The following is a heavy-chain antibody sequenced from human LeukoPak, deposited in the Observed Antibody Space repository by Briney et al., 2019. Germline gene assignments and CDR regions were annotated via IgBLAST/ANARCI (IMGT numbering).Heavy chain of an antibody. CDR1: GFTFSSYS. CDR2: IGGSDGST. CDR3: ARDYVMGSSSWYPLPNYYYGMDV. Sequence: GGSLRLSCAASGFTFSSYSMSWVRLAPGKGLEWVSAIGGSDGSTYYADSVKGRFTISRDNAKNSLYLQMNSLRAEDTAVYYCARDYVMGSSSWYPLPNYYYGMDVWGQGTTVTVSS. J-gene: IGHJ6*02. D-gene: IGHD6-13*01. V-gene: IGHV3-21*01.